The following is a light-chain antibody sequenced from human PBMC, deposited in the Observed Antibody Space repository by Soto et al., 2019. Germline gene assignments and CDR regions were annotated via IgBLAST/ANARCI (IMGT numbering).Light chain of an antibody. CDR2: DVT. CDR1: SSDVGGYNY. J-gene: IGLJ2*01. V-gene: IGLV2-14*03. CDR3: SSYGGSSSFVL. Sequence: QSVLTQPASVSGSPGQSITISCTGISSDVGGYNYVSWYQQHPGKAPKLMIYDVTNRPSGGSNRFSGSKSGSTASLIISGLQTEDEADYYCSSYGGSSSFVLFGGGTKVTVL.